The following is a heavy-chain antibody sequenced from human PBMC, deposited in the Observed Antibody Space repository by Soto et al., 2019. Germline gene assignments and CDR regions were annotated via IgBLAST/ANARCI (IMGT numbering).Heavy chain of an antibody. D-gene: IGHD4-17*01. J-gene: IGHJ6*02. V-gene: IGHV1-69*12. Sequence: QVQLVQSGAEVKKPGSSVKVSCKASGGTFSSYAISWVRQAPGQGLEWMGGIIPIFGTANYAQTFQGRVTITADESTSTAYMELSSPRSEDTAVYYCAREEVDRALRFPMVGMDVWGQGTTVTVSS. CDR3: AREEVDRALRFPMVGMDV. CDR1: GGTFSSYA. CDR2: IIPIFGTA.